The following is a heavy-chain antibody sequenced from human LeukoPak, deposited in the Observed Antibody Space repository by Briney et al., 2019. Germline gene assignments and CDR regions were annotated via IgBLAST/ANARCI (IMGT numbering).Heavy chain of an antibody. Sequence: GGSLRLSCVDSGFTFRNYWMNWVRQAPGKGLEWVANIKQDGSEKYYVDSVKGRFTISRDNSKNTLYLQMNSLRAEDTAVYYCARDGDYYDSSGYSYYFDYWGQGTLVTVSS. CDR2: IKQDGSEK. CDR3: ARDGDYYDSSGYSYYFDY. CDR1: GFTFRNYW. D-gene: IGHD3-22*01. J-gene: IGHJ4*02. V-gene: IGHV3-7*01.